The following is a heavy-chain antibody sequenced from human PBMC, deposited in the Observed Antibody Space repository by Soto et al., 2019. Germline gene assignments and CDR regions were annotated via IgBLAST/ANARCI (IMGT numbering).Heavy chain of an antibody. CDR3: ARLRYDFWSVGEDRKNYYYYYGMDV. CDR1: GGSISSSSYY. Sequence: QLQLQESGPGLVKPSETLSLTCTVSGGSISSSSYYWGWIRQPPGKGLEWIGSIYYSGSTYYNPSLKSRVTISVDTSKNQFSLKLSSVTAADTAVYYCARLRYDFWSVGEDRKNYYYYYGMDVWGQGTTVTVSS. CDR2: IYYSGST. J-gene: IGHJ6*02. D-gene: IGHD3-3*01. V-gene: IGHV4-39*01.